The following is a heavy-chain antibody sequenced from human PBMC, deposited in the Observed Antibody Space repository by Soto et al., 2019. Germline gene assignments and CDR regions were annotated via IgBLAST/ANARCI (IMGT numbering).Heavy chain of an antibody. CDR3: ARQRIQQYYDFWSGYYDY. Sequence: GGSLRLSCVASGFTFSSYGMHWVRQAPGKGLEWVAGIQSDGSKKYYADSVKGRFTISRDNSKNTLYLQMNSLRAEDTAVYYCARQRIQQYYDFWSGYYDYWGQGTLVTVSS. CDR1: GFTFSSYG. D-gene: IGHD3-3*01. CDR2: IQSDGSKK. V-gene: IGHV3-30*12. J-gene: IGHJ4*02.